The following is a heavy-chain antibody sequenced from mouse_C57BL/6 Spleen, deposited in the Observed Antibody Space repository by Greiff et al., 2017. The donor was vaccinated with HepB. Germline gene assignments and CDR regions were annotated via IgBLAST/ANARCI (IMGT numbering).Heavy chain of an antibody. Sequence: QVQLKESGPELVKPGASVKISCKASGYAFSSSWMNWVKQRPGKGLEWIGRIYPGDGDTNYNGKFKGKATLTADKSSSTAYMQLSSLTSEDSAVYFCATHYYGSSAYYAMDYWGQGTSVTVSS. CDR3: ATHYYGSSAYYAMDY. V-gene: IGHV1-82*01. CDR1: GYAFSSSW. CDR2: IYPGDGDT. D-gene: IGHD1-1*01. J-gene: IGHJ4*01.